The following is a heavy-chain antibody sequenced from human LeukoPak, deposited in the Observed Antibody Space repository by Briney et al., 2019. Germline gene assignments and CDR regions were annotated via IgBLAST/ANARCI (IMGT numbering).Heavy chain of an antibody. D-gene: IGHD3-10*01. Sequence: PGGSLRLSCAASGFTFSSYAMSWVRQGPGKGLEWGSAISGSGGSTYYADSVKGRFTISRDNSKNTLYLQMNSLRAEDTAVYYCAKGSMVRGPQAFDYWGQGTLVTVSS. CDR3: AKGSMVRGPQAFDY. CDR2: ISGSGGST. J-gene: IGHJ4*02. CDR1: GFTFSSYA. V-gene: IGHV3-23*01.